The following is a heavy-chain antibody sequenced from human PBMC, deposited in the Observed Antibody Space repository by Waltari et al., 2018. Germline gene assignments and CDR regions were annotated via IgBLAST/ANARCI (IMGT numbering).Heavy chain of an antibody. Sequence: EVQLVESGGGLAQPGGSLRLYCSASGFTFSRYWLYWVRQAPGTGLAWVSHITSDGSNTGYADSVKGRFTISRDNAKNTLYMEMNSLRDEDTAVYYCVRDRGMDAWGQGTTVTVSS. J-gene: IGHJ6*02. CDR3: VRDRGMDA. CDR1: GFTFSRYW. CDR2: ITSDGSNT. V-gene: IGHV3-74*01.